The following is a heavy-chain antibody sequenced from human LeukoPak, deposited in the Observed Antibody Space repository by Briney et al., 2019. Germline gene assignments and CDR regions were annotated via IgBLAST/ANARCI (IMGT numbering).Heavy chain of an antibody. CDR2: ISGSGGST. CDR3: ATLTGDGDSY. D-gene: IGHD5-24*01. J-gene: IGHJ4*02. CDR1: GFTFSSYA. Sequence: GGSLRLSCAASGFTFSSYAMSWVRQAPGKGLEWVSAISGSGGSTYYADSVEGRFTISRDNSKNTLYLQMNSLRAEDTAVYYCATLTGDGDSYWGQGTLVTVSS. V-gene: IGHV3-23*01.